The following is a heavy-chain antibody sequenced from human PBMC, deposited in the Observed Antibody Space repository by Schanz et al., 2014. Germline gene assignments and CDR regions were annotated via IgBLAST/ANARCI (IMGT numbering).Heavy chain of an antibody. J-gene: IGHJ6*02. CDR2: IWYDGNNK. CDR3: AKDDTQVNGMDV. V-gene: IGHV3-30*02. Sequence: HVQLVESGGGVVQPGGSLRLSCAASGFTFSAFGMHWVRQAPGKGLEWVAVIWYDGNNKFYADSVKGRFTISRDNSKNTLHLQMNSLRVEDTAVYYCAKDDTQVNGMDVWGQGTTVTVSS. CDR1: GFTFSAFG.